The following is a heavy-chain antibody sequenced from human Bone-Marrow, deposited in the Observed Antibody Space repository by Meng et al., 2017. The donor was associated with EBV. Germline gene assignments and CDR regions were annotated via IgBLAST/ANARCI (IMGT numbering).Heavy chain of an antibody. V-gene: IGHV4-30-4*01. CDR1: DDSIHSGGYY. J-gene: IGHJ4*02. Sequence: QVHVQAWGLVLVKPSQTLSLTCAVSDDSIHSGGYYWSWIRQPPGKGLEWIGYIYYSSSTYYTPSLKTRLTISLDTSKSQFSLKLYSVTAADTAMYYCARAGRGYGDFEYYFAYWGQGTLVTVSS. CDR2: IYYSSST. CDR3: ARAGRGYGDFEYYFAY. D-gene: IGHD4-17*01.